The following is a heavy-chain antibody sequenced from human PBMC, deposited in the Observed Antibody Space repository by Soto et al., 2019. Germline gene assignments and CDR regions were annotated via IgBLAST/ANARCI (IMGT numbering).Heavy chain of an antibody. CDR2: ISVSGGST. Sequence: EVQLLESGGGLVQPGGSLRLSCAASGFTFSSYAMSWVRQAPGKGLEWVSAISVSGGSTYYADSVKSRFTISRDNSKNTLYLQMNSLRAEDTAVYYCATRTSYAFWSGYYPLDDAFDIWGKGTMVTVSS. D-gene: IGHD3-3*01. J-gene: IGHJ3*02. CDR1: GFTFSSYA. V-gene: IGHV3-23*01. CDR3: ATRTSYAFWSGYYPLDDAFDI.